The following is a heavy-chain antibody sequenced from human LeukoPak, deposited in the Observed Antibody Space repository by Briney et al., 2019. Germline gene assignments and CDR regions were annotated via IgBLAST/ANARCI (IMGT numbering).Heavy chain of an antibody. Sequence: GGSLRLSCAASGFTFSDSAVHWVRQASGKGLEWVGRIRSKAKSYATAYAASVKGRSTISRDDSETTAYLQMNSLKTEDTAVYYCTHYYDGSGYYGAFDSWGQGTMVTVSS. V-gene: IGHV3-73*01. J-gene: IGHJ3*02. CDR2: IRSKAKSYAT. CDR3: THYYDGSGYYGAFDS. D-gene: IGHD3-22*01. CDR1: GFTFSDSA.